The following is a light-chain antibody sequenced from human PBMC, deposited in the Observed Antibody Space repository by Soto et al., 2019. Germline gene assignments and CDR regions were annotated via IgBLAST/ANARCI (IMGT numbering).Light chain of an antibody. CDR3: QQYNDWPLT. CDR1: QSISTK. J-gene: IGKJ4*01. Sequence: IVMTQSPATLSVSPGERATLSCRASQSISTKLAWYQQKPGQAPRLLIYDASNRATGIPARFSGSGSGTDFTLTISRLEPEDFAVYYCQQYNDWPLTFGGGTKVDIK. CDR2: DAS. V-gene: IGKV3D-15*01.